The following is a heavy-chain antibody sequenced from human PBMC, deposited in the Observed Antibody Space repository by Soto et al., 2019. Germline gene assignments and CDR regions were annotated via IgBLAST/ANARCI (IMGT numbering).Heavy chain of an antibody. D-gene: IGHD2-2*01. J-gene: IGHJ5*02. V-gene: IGHV3-48*01. CDR2: ISSSSSTI. Sequence: PGGSLRLSCAASGFTFSSYSMNWVRQAPGKGLEWVSYISSSSSTIYYADSVKGRFTISRDNAKNSLYLQMNSLRAEDTAVYYCAREYCSSTSCLNWFDPWGQGTLVTFSS. CDR1: GFTFSSYS. CDR3: AREYCSSTSCLNWFDP.